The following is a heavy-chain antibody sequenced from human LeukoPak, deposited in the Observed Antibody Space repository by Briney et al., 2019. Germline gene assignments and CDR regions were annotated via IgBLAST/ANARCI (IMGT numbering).Heavy chain of an antibody. CDR1: GYTFTRYG. CDR3: AVSGVRARGAFDI. V-gene: IGHV1-18*01. CDR2: INTYNGNT. D-gene: IGHD3-10*01. Sequence: GASVKVSCKSSGYTFTRYGITWVRQAPGQGLEWMGWINTYNGNTNYAQKLQGRVTMTTDTSTSTAYMELRSLRSDDTAVYYCAVSGVRARGAFDIWGQGTMVTVSS. J-gene: IGHJ3*02.